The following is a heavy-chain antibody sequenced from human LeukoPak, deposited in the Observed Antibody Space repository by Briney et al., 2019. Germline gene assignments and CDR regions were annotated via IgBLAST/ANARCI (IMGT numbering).Heavy chain of an antibody. CDR1: GDSVSSNSAA. D-gene: IGHD3-22*01. J-gene: IGHJ4*02. Sequence: SQTLSLTCAISGDSVSSNSAAWNWIRQSPSRGLEWLGRTYYRSNWYNDYAVSVKSRITINPDTSKNQFSLQLNSVTPEDTAVYYCARATYYYDSSGYIEGGFDYWGQGTLVTVSS. CDR2: TYYRSNWYN. CDR3: ARATYYYDSSGYIEGGFDY. V-gene: IGHV6-1*01.